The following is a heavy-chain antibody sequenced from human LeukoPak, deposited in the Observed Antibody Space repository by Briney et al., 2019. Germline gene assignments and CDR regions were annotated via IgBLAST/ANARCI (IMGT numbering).Heavy chain of an antibody. CDR1: GFTVSSNY. J-gene: IGHJ4*02. CDR2: IYSGGST. V-gene: IGHV3-66*01. CDR3: ARDQGGYYFDY. Sequence: GSLRRSCAASGFTVSSNYMSWVRQAPGKGLEWVSVIYSGGSTYYADSVKGRFTISRDNSKNTLYLQMNSLRAEDTAVYYCARDQGGYYFDYWGQGTLVTVSS. D-gene: IGHD3-16*01.